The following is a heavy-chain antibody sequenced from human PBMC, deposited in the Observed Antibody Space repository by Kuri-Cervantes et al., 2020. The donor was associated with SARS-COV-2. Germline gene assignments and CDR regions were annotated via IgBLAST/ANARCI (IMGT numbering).Heavy chain of an antibody. D-gene: IGHD3-10*01. CDR2: INPDGSYT. J-gene: IGHJ1*01. V-gene: IGHV3-74*01. Sequence: GESLKISCAASGFTFSGHWIHWVRQAPGKGLVWVSRINPDGSYTNNADSVKGRFTISRDISKNTLYLQMNSLRAEDTAVYYCARVTEGISLAEYFQHWGQGTLVTVSS. CDR3: ARVTEGISLAEYFQH. CDR1: GFTFSGHW.